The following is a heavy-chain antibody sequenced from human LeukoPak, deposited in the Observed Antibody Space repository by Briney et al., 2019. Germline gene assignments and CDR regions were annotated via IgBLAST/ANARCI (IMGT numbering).Heavy chain of an antibody. CDR2: IRSKAYGGTT. CDR1: GFTFGDYA. V-gene: IGHV3-49*04. J-gene: IGHJ6*02. D-gene: IGHD5-24*01. Sequence: GGSLRLSCTASGFTFGDYAMSWVRQAPGEGLEWVGFIRSKAYGGTTEYAASVKGRFTISRDDSKSIAYLQMNSLKTEDTAVYYCTRGGMATIKEGVEDYYYGMDVWGQGTTVTVSS. CDR3: TRGGMATIKEGVEDYYYGMDV.